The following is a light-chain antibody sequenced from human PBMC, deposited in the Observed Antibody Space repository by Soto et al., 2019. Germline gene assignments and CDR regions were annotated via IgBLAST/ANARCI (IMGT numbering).Light chain of an antibody. CDR1: SSDVGGYNY. J-gene: IGLJ1*01. CDR3: CSYAGSYTYV. CDR2: DVS. V-gene: IGLV2-11*01. Sequence: QSALTPPRSVSGSPGQSVTISCTGTSSDVGGYNYVSWYQQHPGKAPKLMIYDVSKRPSGVPDRFSGSKSGNTASLTISGLQAADEADYYCCSYAGSYTYVFGTGSKVTV.